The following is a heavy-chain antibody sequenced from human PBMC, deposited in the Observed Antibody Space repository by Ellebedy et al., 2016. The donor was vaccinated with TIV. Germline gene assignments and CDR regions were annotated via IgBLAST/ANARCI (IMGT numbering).Heavy chain of an antibody. Sequence: MPSETLSLTCTVSGGSVSSADYHWSWIRQPPGKGLEWLGYIGNTNYHPSLKSRVTMSVDTSRNQFSLRLSSVTAADTAVDFGAHYLGNWGGRGYWGQGTLVTVSS. J-gene: IGHJ4*02. CDR2: YIGNT. D-gene: IGHD7-27*01. CDR1: GGSVSSADYH. V-gene: IGHV4-61*08. CDR3: AHYLGNWGGRGY.